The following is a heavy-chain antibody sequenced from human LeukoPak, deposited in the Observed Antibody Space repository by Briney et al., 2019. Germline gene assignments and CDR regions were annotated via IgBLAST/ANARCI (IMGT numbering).Heavy chain of an antibody. J-gene: IGHJ3*02. V-gene: IGHV3-30*18. CDR2: ISYDGSNK. D-gene: IGHD2-21*01. CDR1: GFTFSSYG. Sequence: GRSLRLSCAASGFTFSSYGMHWVRQAPGKGLEWVAVISYDGSNKYYADSVKGRFTISRDNSKNTLYLQMNSLRAEDTAVYYCAKDPQAYCGGDCPLGAFDIWGQGTMVTVSS. CDR3: AKDPQAYCGGDCPLGAFDI.